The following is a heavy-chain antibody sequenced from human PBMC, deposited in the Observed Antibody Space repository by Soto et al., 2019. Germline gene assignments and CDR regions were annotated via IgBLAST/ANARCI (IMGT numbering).Heavy chain of an antibody. V-gene: IGHV3-15*01. J-gene: IGHJ6*03. D-gene: IGHD3-3*01. CDR3: TTDTKDGVFGDYYMDV. CDR1: GFTFSNAW. CDR2: IKSKTVGGKT. Sequence: GGSLRLSCAASGFTFSNAWMSWVRQAPGKGLEWVGRIKSKTVGGKTDYAATVKSRFTTSSKDSNNTLYLQMNSLKTDDTAVYYCTTDTKDGVFGDYYMDVWGKGTTVTVSS.